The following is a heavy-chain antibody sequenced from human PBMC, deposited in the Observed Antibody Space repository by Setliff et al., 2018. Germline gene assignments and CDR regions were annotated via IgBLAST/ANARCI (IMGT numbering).Heavy chain of an antibody. CDR3: ARDASYNFWSGYRGAFDY. Sequence: ASVKVSCKASGYTFTSYYMHWVRQAPGQGLEWMGIINPSGGSTSYAQKFQGRVTMTRDTSTSTGYMELSSLRSEDTAVYYCARDASYNFWSGYRGAFDYWGQGTLVTVSS. J-gene: IGHJ4*02. D-gene: IGHD3-3*01. CDR2: INPSGGST. CDR1: GYTFTSYY. V-gene: IGHV1-46*01.